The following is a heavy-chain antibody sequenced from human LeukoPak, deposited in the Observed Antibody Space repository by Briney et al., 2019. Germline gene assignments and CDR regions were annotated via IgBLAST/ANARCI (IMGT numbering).Heavy chain of an antibody. Sequence: PSETLSLTCAVCGGSFSGYYWSWIRQSPGKGLGWIGEINHSGSTNYNPSLKSRVTISVDTSRNQFSLKLSSVTAADTAVYYCATNPGGYCSSSSCYGEAPWGQGTLVTVSS. V-gene: IGHV4-34*01. CDR3: ATNPGGYCSSSSCYGEAP. CDR1: GGSFSGYY. D-gene: IGHD2-2*01. J-gene: IGHJ5*02. CDR2: INHSGST.